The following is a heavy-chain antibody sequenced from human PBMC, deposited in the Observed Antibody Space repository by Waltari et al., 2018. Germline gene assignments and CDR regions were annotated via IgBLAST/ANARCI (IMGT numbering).Heavy chain of an antibody. J-gene: IGHJ4*02. CDR3: AREQMAHFDH. V-gene: IGHV3-7*01. CDR1: GFNLSTYW. CDR2: IKQDGIEK. Sequence: EVQLVESGGGLVQPGGSLRLSCAASGFNLSTYWMSWVRQAPGKGMEWVASIKQDGIEKHYVGSVRGRFTVSRDNAKNSLYLQLNSLTAEDTAVYYCAREQMAHFDHWGQGTLVTVSS.